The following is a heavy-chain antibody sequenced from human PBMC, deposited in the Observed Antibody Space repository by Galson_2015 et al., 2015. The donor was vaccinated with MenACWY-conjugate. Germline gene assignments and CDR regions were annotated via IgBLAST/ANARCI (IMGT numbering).Heavy chain of an antibody. D-gene: IGHD3-16*01. Sequence: SLRLCCAASGFTFSSYWMHWVRQAPGKGLVWVSRVNSDESGTGYADSVKGRFTISRDNAKNVLFLQMSSLKVEDTAVYYCARSYVPGSDRKNYYMDVWGRGTTVTVSS. J-gene: IGHJ6*03. CDR1: GFTFSSYW. CDR2: VNSDESGT. CDR3: ARSYVPGSDRKNYYMDV. V-gene: IGHV3-74*01.